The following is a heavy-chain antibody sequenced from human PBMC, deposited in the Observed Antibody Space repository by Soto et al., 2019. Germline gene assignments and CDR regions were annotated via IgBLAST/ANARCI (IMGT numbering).Heavy chain of an antibody. CDR2: ISYDGSNK. CDR3: AKAWFSGSIGDAFDI. CDR1: GFTFSSYG. D-gene: IGHD3-22*01. Sequence: QVQLVKSGGGVVQPGRSLRLSCAASGFTFSSYGMHWVRQAPGKGLEWVAVISYDGSNKYYADSVKGRFTISRDNSKNTLYLQMDSLRAEDTAVYYCAKAWFSGSIGDAFDIWGQGTMVTVSS. V-gene: IGHV3-30*18. J-gene: IGHJ3*02.